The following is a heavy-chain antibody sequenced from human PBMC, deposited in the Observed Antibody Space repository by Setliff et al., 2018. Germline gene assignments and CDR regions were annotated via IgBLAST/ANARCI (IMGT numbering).Heavy chain of an antibody. CDR2: TRNKALNYAT. Sequence: GGSLRLSCAASGLSFRDHFMDWVRQAPGKGLEWLGRTRNKALNYATEYAASMKGRFTISRDDSTNSFYLLMDSLKTEDTAVYYCARIRFCGCKVICPPGRYVDVWGKGTKVPVSS. J-gene: IGHJ6*03. D-gene: IGHD2-21*01. CDR3: ARIRFCGCKVICPPGRYVDV. V-gene: IGHV3-72*01. CDR1: GLSFRDHF.